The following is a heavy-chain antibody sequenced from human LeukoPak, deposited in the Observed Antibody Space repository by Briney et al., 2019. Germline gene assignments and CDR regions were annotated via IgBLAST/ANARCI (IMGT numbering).Heavy chain of an antibody. J-gene: IGHJ4*02. CDR3: ARSEDLSYFDY. V-gene: IGHV3-9*01. Sequence: PGRSLRLSCAASGFTFDDYAMHWVRQAPGKGLEWVSGISWNSGSIGYADSVNGRFTISRDNAKNSLYLQMNSLRAEDTALYYCARSEDLSYFDYWGQGTLVTVSS. CDR2: ISWNSGSI. D-gene: IGHD1-14*01. CDR1: GFTFDDYA.